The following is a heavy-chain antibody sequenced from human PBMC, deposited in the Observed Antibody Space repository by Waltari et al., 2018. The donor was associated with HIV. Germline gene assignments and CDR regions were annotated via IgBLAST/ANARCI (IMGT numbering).Heavy chain of an antibody. V-gene: IGHV3-33*01. CDR2: IWYDGSNK. J-gene: IGHJ4*02. Sequence: QVQLVESGGGVVQPGRSLRLSCAASGFTFSNYGMHWVRQAPGKGLEWVAVIWYDGSNKYYADSVKGRFTISRDNSKNTLYLQMTSLRAEDTAMYYCAREAGSSGYYFDYWGQGTLVTVSS. CDR3: AREAGSSGYYFDY. D-gene: IGHD3-22*01. CDR1: GFTFSNYG.